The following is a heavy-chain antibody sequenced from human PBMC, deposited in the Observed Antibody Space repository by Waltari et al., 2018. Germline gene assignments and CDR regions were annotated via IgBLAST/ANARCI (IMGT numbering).Heavy chain of an antibody. J-gene: IGHJ4*02. CDR2: IYYSGST. CDR1: GDSIRSSSYY. Sequence: QLQLQESGPGLVKPSETLSLTCTVAGDSIRSSSYYWGGIRQTPGKGLEWIGSIYYSGSTYYNPSLKSRVTISVDTSKNQFSLKLSSVTAADTAVYYCARIDYGGNSGYWIDYWGQGTLVTVSS. D-gene: IGHD4-17*01. CDR3: ARIDYGGNSGYWIDY. V-gene: IGHV4-39*01.